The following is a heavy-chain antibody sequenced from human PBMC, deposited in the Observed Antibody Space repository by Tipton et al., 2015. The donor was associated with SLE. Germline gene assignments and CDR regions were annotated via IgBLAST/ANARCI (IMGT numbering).Heavy chain of an antibody. Sequence: TLSLTCTVSLYSIGSGFYWGWVRQSPGRGLEWIGSRCYTGSTYYNPSLESRVTMSVDASKNQFSLRLSSVTAADTAIYYCARPQARRGPFDSWGQGTLVTVSS. CDR2: RCYTGST. CDR3: ARPQARRGPFDS. D-gene: IGHD3-10*01. CDR1: LYSIGSGFY. J-gene: IGHJ4*02. V-gene: IGHV4-38-2*02.